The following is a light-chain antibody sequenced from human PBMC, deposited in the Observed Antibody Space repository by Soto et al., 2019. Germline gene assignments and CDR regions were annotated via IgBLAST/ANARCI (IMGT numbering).Light chain of an antibody. Sequence: PGERVTLSCSASQSVSSSYLTWYQQKPGQAPRLLIYGASSRATGIPERFSGSGSVTDFTLTISRLEPEDFAVYFCQQYGSSPRTFGQGTKVDI. CDR2: GAS. J-gene: IGKJ1*01. V-gene: IGKV3-20*01. CDR3: QQYGSSPRT. CDR1: QSVSSSY.